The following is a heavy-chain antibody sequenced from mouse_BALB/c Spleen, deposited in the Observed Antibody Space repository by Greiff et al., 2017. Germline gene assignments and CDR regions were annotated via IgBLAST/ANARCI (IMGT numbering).Heavy chain of an antibody. J-gene: IGHJ4*01. V-gene: IGHV5-6*01. D-gene: IGHD1-1*01. CDR3: ARDYGSSYEAMDY. CDR1: GFTFSSYG. Sequence: EVKLVESGGDLVKPGGSLKLSCAASGFTFSSYGMSWVRQTPDKRLEWVATISSGGSYTYYPDSVKGRFTISRDNAKNTLYLQMSSLKSEDTAMYYCARDYGSSYEAMDYWGQGTSVTVSS. CDR2: ISSGGSYT.